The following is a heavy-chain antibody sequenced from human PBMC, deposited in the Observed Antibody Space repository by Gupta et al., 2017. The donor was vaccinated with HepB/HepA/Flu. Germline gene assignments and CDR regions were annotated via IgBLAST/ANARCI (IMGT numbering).Heavy chain of an antibody. CDR1: GFSFSSYE. D-gene: IGHD2-15*01. CDR2: ISSSGSTI. V-gene: IGHV3-48*03. J-gene: IGHJ2*01. Sequence: EVQLVESGGALVQPGGSLRLSCAASGFSFSSYEMNWVRQAPGKGLEWVSYISSSGSTIYYADSVKGRVTISRDNAKNSLYLQMNTLRAEDTAVYYCARGLLYYWYFDPWGRGTLVTVSS. CDR3: ARGLLYYWYFDP.